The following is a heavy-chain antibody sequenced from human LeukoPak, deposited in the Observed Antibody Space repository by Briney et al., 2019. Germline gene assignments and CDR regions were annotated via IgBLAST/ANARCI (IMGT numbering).Heavy chain of an antibody. V-gene: IGHV3-21*01. D-gene: IGHD2-2*01. CDR1: GFTFSDYR. Sequence: GGSLRLSCAASGFTFSDYRMNWVRQAPGKGLEWVSSISGNSNDIYYAASVEGRFTVSRDNAKNSLYLQMNSLRAEDTALYYCAKARGTSAPTGYYYYMDVWADGTTVTVSS. J-gene: IGHJ6*03. CDR3: AKARGTSAPTGYYYYMDV. CDR2: ISGNSNDI.